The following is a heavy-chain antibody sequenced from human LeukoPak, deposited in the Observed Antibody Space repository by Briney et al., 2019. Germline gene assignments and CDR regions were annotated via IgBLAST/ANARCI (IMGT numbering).Heavy chain of an antibody. J-gene: IGHJ4*02. V-gene: IGHV4-39*07. CDR1: GGSISSSSYY. D-gene: IGHD3-22*01. Sequence: SETLSLTCTVSGGSISSSSYYWGWLRQPPGKGLEWRGSIYYSGRTYYNPSLTSRVTISVHTSKNQFSLKLSSVTAADTAVYYCARAGEYYDSSGYYYFDYWGQGTLVTVSS. CDR2: IYYSGRT. CDR3: ARAGEYYDSSGYYYFDY.